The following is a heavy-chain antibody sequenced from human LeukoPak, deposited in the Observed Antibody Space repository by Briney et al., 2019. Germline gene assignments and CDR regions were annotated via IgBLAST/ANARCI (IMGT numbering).Heavy chain of an antibody. CDR3: ARGGSGYWYFDL. CDR2: ISSSGSYI. J-gene: IGHJ2*01. CDR1: GFTFISYT. V-gene: IGHV3-21*01. D-gene: IGHD6-19*01. Sequence: PGRSLRLSCAASGFTFISYTMNWVRQAPGKGLEWVSSISSSGSYIFYADSMKGRFTISRDNAKNSLYLQMNSLRAEDTAVYYCARGGSGYWYFDLWGRGTLVTVSS.